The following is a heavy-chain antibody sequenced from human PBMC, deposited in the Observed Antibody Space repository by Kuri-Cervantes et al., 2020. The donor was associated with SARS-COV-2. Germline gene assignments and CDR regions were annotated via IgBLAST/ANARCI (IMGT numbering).Heavy chain of an antibody. CDR2: ISYDGSNK. D-gene: IGHD1-26*01. Sequence: LSLTCAASGFTFSSYGMHWVRQAPGKGLEWVAVISYDGSNKYYADSVKGRFTISRDNSKNTLYLQMNSLRAEDTAVYYCAKDRVLFDCGIVGATGCDYWGQGTLVTVSS. J-gene: IGHJ4*02. CDR3: AKDRVLFDCGIVGATGCDY. V-gene: IGHV3-30*18. CDR1: GFTFSSYG.